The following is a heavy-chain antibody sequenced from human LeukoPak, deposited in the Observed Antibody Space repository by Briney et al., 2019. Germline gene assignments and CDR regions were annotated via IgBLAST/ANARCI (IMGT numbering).Heavy chain of an antibody. V-gene: IGHV3-15*01. D-gene: IGHD5-18*01. J-gene: IGHJ4*02. CDR1: GXTLSNAW. Sequence: PGGSLRLSCAAFGXTLSNAWMSWVRQAPGKGLEWVGRVKSTTVGGTTDYAAPVKGRFTISRDDSTNTLYLQMNSLKTEDTAVYYCTTEEYSYGKTIDYWGQGTLVTVSS. CDR3: TTEEYSYGKTIDY. CDR2: VKSTTVGGTT.